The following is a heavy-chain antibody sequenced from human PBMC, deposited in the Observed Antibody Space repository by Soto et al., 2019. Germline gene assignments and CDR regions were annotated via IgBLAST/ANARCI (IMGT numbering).Heavy chain of an antibody. CDR3: ARDFKAPKDAWAFDY. V-gene: IGHV4-4*02. Sequence: SETLSLTCAVSGASIISNYWWNWVRQAPGKGLEWIGEIYHSGSTIYNPSLKSRVTISVDKSKNHFSLKLTSVTAADTAVYYCARDFKAPKDAWAFDYWGQGALVHVSS. CDR1: GASIISNYW. J-gene: IGHJ4*02. D-gene: IGHD3-16*01. CDR2: IYHSGST.